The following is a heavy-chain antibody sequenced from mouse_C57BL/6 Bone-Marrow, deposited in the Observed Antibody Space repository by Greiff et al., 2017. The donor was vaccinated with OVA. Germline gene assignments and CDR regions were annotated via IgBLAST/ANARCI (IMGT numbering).Heavy chain of an antibody. V-gene: IGHV1-76*01. CDR1: GYTFTDYY. CDR2: IYPGSGNT. Sequence: QVQLQQSGAELVRPGASVKLSCKASGYTFTDYYINWVKQRPGQGLEWIARIYPGSGNTYYNEKFKGKATLTAEKSSSTAYMQLSSLTSEDSAVYFCARIGDGYPFAYWGQGTLVTVSA. J-gene: IGHJ3*01. CDR3: ARIGDGYPFAY. D-gene: IGHD2-3*01.